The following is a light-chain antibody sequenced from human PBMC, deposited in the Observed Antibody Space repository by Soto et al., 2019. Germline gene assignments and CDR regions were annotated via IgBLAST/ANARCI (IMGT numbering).Light chain of an antibody. CDR1: SSDVGGYNY. J-gene: IGLJ1*01. Sequence: QSVLTQPASVSGSPGQSLTISCTGTSSDVGGYNYVSWYQQHPGKAPKLMIYDVTDRPSGVSNRFSGSKPGNTASLTISGLQAEDEADYYCSSYTSSSTYVFGTGTE. CDR3: SSYTSSSTYV. CDR2: DVT. V-gene: IGLV2-14*01.